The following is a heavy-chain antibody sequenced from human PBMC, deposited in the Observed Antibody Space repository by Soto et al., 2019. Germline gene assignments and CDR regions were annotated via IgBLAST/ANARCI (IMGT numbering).Heavy chain of an antibody. CDR2: IGYGSSLTI. CDR3: ARDHNWAFDY. CDR1: GFSFGDYS. V-gene: IGHV3-48*02. D-gene: IGHD3-16*01. Sequence: PGGSLRLSCAVSGFSFGDYSVNWVRQAPGRGLEWVSYIGYGSSLTISYADSVRGRFTISRDTAKNSLFLQMNSLRDEDTAVYYCARDHNWAFDYWGQGTPVTVSS. J-gene: IGHJ4*02.